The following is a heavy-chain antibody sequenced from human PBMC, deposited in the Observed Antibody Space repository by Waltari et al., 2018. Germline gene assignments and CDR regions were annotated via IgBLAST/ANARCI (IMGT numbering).Heavy chain of an antibody. Sequence: VQLQESGPRLVKPSQTLSLTCTVSGASMTSGNFFWNWIRQPAGKGLEWIGRIFNPEATNYPPPLDSRVTISLDTSKNLFSLEMTSVTDADTAVYYCARGSGSGTYYNDYFVSWGQGALVTVSS. CDR1: GASMTSGNFF. CDR3: ARGSGSGTYYNDYFVS. CDR2: IFNPEAT. D-gene: IGHD3-10*01. J-gene: IGHJ4*02. V-gene: IGHV4-61*02.